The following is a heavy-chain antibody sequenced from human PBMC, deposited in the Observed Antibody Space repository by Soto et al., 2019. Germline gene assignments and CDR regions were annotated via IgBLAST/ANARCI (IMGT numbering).Heavy chain of an antibody. Sequence: PGGSLRLSCAASGFTFSSYWMSWVRQAPGKGLQWVANIKQDGSDKYYVDSVKGRFTISRDNAKNSLYLQMNSLRAEDTAVYYCAREVSAAAGNFDSWGQGTMVTVSS. V-gene: IGHV3-7*01. J-gene: IGHJ4*02. CDR2: IKQDGSDK. D-gene: IGHD6-13*01. CDR3: AREVSAAAGNFDS. CDR1: GFTFSSYW.